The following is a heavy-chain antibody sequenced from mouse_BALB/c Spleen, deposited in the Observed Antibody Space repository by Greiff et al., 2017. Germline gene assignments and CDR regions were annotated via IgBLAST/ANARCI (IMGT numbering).Heavy chain of an antibody. D-gene: IGHD1-3*01. CDR1: GYTFTDYE. CDR2: IDPETGGT. CDR3: IREAPYAMDY. Sequence: QVQLKQSGAELVRPGASVTLSCKASGYTFTDYEMHWVKQTPVHGLEWIGAIDPETGGTAYNQKFKGKATLTADKSSSTAYMELRSLTSEDSAVYYCIREAPYAMDYWGQGTSVTVSS. V-gene: IGHV1-15*01. J-gene: IGHJ4*01.